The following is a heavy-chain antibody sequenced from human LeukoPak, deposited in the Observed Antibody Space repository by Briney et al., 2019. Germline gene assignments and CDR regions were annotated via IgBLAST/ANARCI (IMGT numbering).Heavy chain of an antibody. D-gene: IGHD5-24*01. J-gene: IGHJ4*02. Sequence: SETLSLTCNVSGGAITRTTYYWGWIRQPPGKGLEWIGSVYYYGSAHYNPSLKSRVTISVDKSKNQFSLKMNSVTATDTALYVDEGDASSLRRAGYIWDDYWGQGTLVTVSS. CDR2: VYYYGSA. V-gene: IGHV4-39*01. CDR3: EGDASSLRRAGYIWDDY. CDR1: GGAITRTTYY.